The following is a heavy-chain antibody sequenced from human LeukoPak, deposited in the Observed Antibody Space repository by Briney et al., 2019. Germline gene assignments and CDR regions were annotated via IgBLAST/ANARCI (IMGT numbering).Heavy chain of an antibody. CDR2: INHRGST. D-gene: IGHD6-13*01. V-gene: IGHV4-34*01. CDR1: GGSFSGYY. J-gene: IGHJ6*02. Sequence: SETPSLTCAVYGGSFSGYYWSWIRQPPGKGLEWIGEINHRGSTNYNPSLKSRVTISVDTSKNQFSLRLSSVTAADTAVYYCGAVAAAVYYYGMDVWGQGTTVTVSS. CDR3: GAVAAAVYYYGMDV.